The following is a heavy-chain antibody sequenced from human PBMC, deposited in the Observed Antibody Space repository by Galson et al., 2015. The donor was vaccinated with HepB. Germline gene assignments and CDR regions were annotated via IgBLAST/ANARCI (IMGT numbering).Heavy chain of an antibody. CDR3: ARSNMVRGVIGGFFDY. J-gene: IGHJ4*02. CDR1: GFTFSSYS. Sequence: LRLSCAASGFTFSSYSMNWVRQAPGKGLEWVSSISSSSSYIYYADSVKGRFTISRDNAKNSLYLQMNSLRAEDTAVYYCARSNMVRGVIGGFFDYWGQGTLVTVSS. V-gene: IGHV3-21*01. CDR2: ISSSSSYI. D-gene: IGHD3-10*01.